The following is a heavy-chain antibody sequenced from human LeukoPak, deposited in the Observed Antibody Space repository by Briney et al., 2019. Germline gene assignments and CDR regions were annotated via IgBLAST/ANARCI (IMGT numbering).Heavy chain of an antibody. Sequence: ASVKVSCKTSGYTFRSYEINWVRQATGRGLEWMGWMNPNSDNTGYAEKFQGRVTLTSNTSISTAYMELSSLRSEDTAVYYRARGHGYYWGQGTLVTVSS. J-gene: IGHJ4*02. V-gene: IGHV1-8*02. D-gene: IGHD3-16*01. CDR3: ARGHGYY. CDR1: GYTFRSYE. CDR2: MNPNSDNT.